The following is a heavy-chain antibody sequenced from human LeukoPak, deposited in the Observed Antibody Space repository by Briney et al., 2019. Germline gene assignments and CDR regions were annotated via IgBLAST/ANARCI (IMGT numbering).Heavy chain of an antibody. CDR1: GFTVSSNY. Sequence: PGGSLRLSCAASGFTVSSNYMSWVRQAPGKGLEWVSVIYSGGSTYYADSVKGRFTISRDNAKNSLYLQMNSLRAEDTAVYYCARIPHVGATHDYYWGQGTLVTVSS. CDR2: IYSGGST. D-gene: IGHD1-26*01. V-gene: IGHV3-53*01. CDR3: ARIPHVGATHDYY. J-gene: IGHJ4*02.